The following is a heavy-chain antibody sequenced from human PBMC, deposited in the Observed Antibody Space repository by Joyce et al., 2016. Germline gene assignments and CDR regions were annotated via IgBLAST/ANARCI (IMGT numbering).Heavy chain of an antibody. V-gene: IGHV3-23*01. CDR2: IGAGSRGT. CDR3: VRPRVAVAGTRWFDP. D-gene: IGHD6-13*01. CDR1: GFTFVGYA. J-gene: IGHJ5*02. Sequence: EVQLLESGGGLVQPGGSLRLSCAASGFTFVGYAMSWVRQGPGKGLGWVSAIGAGSRGTNYADSVRGRFTISRDDSDNSLYLHMSGLRSDDTAVYYCVRPRVAVAGTRWFDPWGQGTLVTVSS.